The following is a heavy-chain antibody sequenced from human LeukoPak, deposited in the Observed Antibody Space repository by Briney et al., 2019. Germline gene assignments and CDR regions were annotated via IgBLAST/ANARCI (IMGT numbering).Heavy chain of an antibody. J-gene: IGHJ5*02. CDR2: IYYSGST. CDR3: ARGTGVDDYGDYPYYNWFDP. V-gene: IGHV4-31*11. D-gene: IGHD4-17*01. CDR1: GGSFSGYY. Sequence: SETLSLTCAVYGGSFSGYYWSWIRQHPGKGLEWIGYIYYSGSTYYNPSLKSRVTISVDTSKNQFSLKLSSVTAADTAVYYCARGTGVDDYGDYPYYNWFDPWGQGTLVTVSS.